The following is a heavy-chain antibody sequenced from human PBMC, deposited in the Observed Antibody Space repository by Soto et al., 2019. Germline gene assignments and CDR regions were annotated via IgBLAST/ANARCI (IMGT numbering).Heavy chain of an antibody. CDR2: ISSSSTKM. D-gene: IGHD2-8*02. CDR3: ARDWVYCAGGTCFYGMDV. V-gene: IGHV3-48*02. CDR1: GFSFSSYR. J-gene: IGHJ6*02. Sequence: GGSLRLSCEASGFSFSSYRINFFRHAPFKGLEWVSFISSSSTKMRYADSVKGRFSISRDNVQSSLFLHMNNLRDEDTAVYYCARDWVYCAGGTCFYGMDVWGQGTTVTVSS.